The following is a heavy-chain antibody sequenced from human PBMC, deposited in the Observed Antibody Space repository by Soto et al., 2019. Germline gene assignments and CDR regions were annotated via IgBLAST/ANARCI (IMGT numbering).Heavy chain of an antibody. CDR1: GGTFSTHA. Sequence: SVKVSCKASGGTFSTHAIIWVRQAPGHGLEWMGGIIPISGTTYYTQKFQGRVTITADEPTSTAFMELSSLRSEDTAVFYCARGYCSGGNCYSGMDVWGQGTMVTVSS. J-gene: IGHJ6*02. V-gene: IGHV1-69*13. D-gene: IGHD2-15*01. CDR2: IIPISGTT. CDR3: ARGYCSGGNCYSGMDV.